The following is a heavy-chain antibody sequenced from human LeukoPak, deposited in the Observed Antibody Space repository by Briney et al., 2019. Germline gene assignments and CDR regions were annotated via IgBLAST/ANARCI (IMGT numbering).Heavy chain of an antibody. CDR1: GYTFTDYY. D-gene: IGHD4-17*01. Sequence: ASVKVSCKASGYTFTDYYMHWVRQAPGQGLEWMGWINPNSGGTNYAQKFQGRVTMTRDTSISTAYMELSRLRSDDTAVYYCARDQKTTVNHYYYYYYMDVWGKGTTVTISS. J-gene: IGHJ6*03. V-gene: IGHV1-2*02. CDR3: ARDQKTTVNHYYYYYYMDV. CDR2: INPNSGGT.